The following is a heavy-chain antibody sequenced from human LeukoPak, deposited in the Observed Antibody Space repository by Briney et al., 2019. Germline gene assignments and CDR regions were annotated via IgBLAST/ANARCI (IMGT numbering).Heavy chain of an antibody. CDR2: IDYDSSHI. CDR1: GFTFSNSA. CDR3: ARDTLRSLRVGHYDY. J-gene: IGHJ4*02. Sequence: GGSLRLSCAASGFTFSNSAMNWVRQVPGKGLEWVSSIDYDSSHIYYAASVRGRFTISRDNARNSVYLQMNSLRVEDTAVYYCARDTLRSLRVGHYDYWGQGTLVAVSS. V-gene: IGHV3-21*01. D-gene: IGHD3-3*01.